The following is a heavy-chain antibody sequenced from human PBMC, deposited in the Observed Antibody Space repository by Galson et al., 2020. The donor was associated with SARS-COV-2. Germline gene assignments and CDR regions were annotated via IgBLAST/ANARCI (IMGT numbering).Heavy chain of an antibody. CDR2: LVVGRGKP. J-gene: IGHJ4*02. CDR3: EAFVARPVY. D-gene: IGHD6-6*01. V-gene: IGHV1-58*01. Sequence: SVKVSCKTSGFTFTSSAVQWVRQARGQRLEWTRWLVVGRGKPNSAQKFQERVTITRDMSTSTAYMERSSLTYEDTAVYYCEAFVARPVYWVQGTLVTVSS. CDR1: GFTFTSSA.